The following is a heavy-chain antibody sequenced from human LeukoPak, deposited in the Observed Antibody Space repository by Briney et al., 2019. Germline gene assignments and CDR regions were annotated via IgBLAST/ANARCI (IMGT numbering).Heavy chain of an antibody. J-gene: IGHJ4*02. Sequence: SETLSLTCAVYGGSFSGYYWSWIRQPPGKGLEWIGEINHSGSTNYNPSLKCRVTISVDTPKNQFSLKLSSVTAADTAVYYCARVGAAAGQLVKEIDYWGQGTLVTVSS. CDR3: ARVGAAAGQLVKEIDY. CDR2: INHSGST. V-gene: IGHV4-34*01. D-gene: IGHD6-13*01. CDR1: GGSFSGYY.